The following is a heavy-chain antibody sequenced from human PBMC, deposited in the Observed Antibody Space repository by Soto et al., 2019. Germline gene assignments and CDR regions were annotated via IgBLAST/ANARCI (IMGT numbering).Heavy chain of an antibody. CDR1: GFTFSSYG. CDR3: ARDGAAAGKFGYYYYGMDV. V-gene: IGHV3-33*01. D-gene: IGHD6-13*01. J-gene: IGHJ6*02. CDR2: IWYDGSNK. Sequence: GGSLRLSCAASGFTFSSYGMHWVRQAPGKGLEWVAVIWYDGSNKYYADSVKGRFTISRDNSKNTLYLQMNNLRAEDTAVYYCARDGAAAGKFGYYYYGMDVWGQGTTVTVSS.